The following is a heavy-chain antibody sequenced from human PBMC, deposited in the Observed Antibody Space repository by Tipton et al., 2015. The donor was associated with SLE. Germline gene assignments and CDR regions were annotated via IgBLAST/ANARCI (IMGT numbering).Heavy chain of an antibody. CDR3: ARESTVTTSDY. J-gene: IGHJ4*02. D-gene: IGHD4-17*01. Sequence: LSLTCTVSGGSISSYYWSWIRRPPGKGLEWVSVIYSGGSTYYADSVKGRFTISRDNSKNTLYLQMNSLRAEDTAVYYCARESTVTTSDYWGQGTLVTVSS. V-gene: IGHV3-53*05. CDR1: GGSISSYY. CDR2: IYSGGST.